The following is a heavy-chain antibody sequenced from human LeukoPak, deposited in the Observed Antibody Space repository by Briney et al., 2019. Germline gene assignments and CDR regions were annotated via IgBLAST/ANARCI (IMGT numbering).Heavy chain of an antibody. J-gene: IGHJ6*03. CDR1: GGTFSSYA. CDR2: IIPISGTA. V-gene: IGHV1-69*13. Sequence: GASVKVSCKASGGTFSSYAISWVRQAPGQGLEWMGGIIPISGTANSAQKFQGRVTITADESTSTAYMDLSSLRSEDTAVYYCATTGIHILTGYSNNGFYYYYYMDVWGKGTTVTISS. CDR3: ATTGIHILTGYSNNGFYYYYYMDV. D-gene: IGHD3-9*01.